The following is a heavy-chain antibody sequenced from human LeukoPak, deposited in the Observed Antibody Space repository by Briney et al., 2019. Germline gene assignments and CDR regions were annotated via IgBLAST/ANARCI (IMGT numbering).Heavy chain of an antibody. Sequence: GGSLRLSCAASGFTFSSYAMHWVRQAPGKGLEWVAVISYGGSNKYYADSVKGRFTISRDNSKNTLYLQMNSLRAEDTAVYYCARDEYHDFWSGYANYYYYGMDVWGQGTTVTVSS. D-gene: IGHD3-3*01. CDR2: ISYGGSNK. CDR3: ARDEYHDFWSGYANYYYYGMDV. V-gene: IGHV3-30-3*01. J-gene: IGHJ6*02. CDR1: GFTFSSYA.